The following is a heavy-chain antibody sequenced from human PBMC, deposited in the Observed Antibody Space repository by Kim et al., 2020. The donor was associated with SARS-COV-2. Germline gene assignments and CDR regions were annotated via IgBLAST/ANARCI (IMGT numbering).Heavy chain of an antibody. V-gene: IGHV2-70*01. CDR2: K. D-gene: IGHD5-12*01. CDR3: ARIGYSASDFDY. Sequence: KYYSSALKTRLTISKDTSKNQVVLTMTNMDPEDTATYYCARIGYSASDFDYWGQGTLVTVSS. J-gene: IGHJ4*02.